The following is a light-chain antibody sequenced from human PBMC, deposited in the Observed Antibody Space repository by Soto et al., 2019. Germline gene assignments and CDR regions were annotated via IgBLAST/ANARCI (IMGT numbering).Light chain of an antibody. V-gene: IGKV3-20*01. Sequence: EIVLTQSPGTLSLSPGERVTLSCRASEFLSSSYLVWYQQKPGQAPRLLIYAASRRATGIPDRFSGSGSATEYTLTINTLEPEDFAVYYCQQQGTFGQGTKLEIK. CDR2: AAS. CDR1: EFLSSSY. CDR3: QQQGT. J-gene: IGKJ2*01.